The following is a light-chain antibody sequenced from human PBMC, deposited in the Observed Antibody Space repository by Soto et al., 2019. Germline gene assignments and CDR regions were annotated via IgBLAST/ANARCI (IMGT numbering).Light chain of an antibody. V-gene: IGKV1-39*01. CDR3: QQNCSIPIT. Sequence: IQMTQSPSSLSASVGDRVTITCRASQSISTYLNWYHQKPGKAPDLLIYAASSLKSGVPSRFSGSGSGTHFTLTITGLQPADFATYYCQQNCSIPITFGQGTRLEIK. CDR1: QSISTY. J-gene: IGKJ5*01. CDR2: AAS.